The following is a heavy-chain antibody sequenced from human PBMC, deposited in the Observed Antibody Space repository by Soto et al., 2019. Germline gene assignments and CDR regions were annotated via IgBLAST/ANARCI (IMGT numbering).Heavy chain of an antibody. Sequence: SEPLSLTCTVSGVSISSYSWSWIRQPPGKGLEWIGYIYYSGSTNYNPSLKSRVTISVDTSKNQFSLKLSSVTAADTAVYYCAREGRTGGPYYYYYGMDVWGQGTTVT. CDR3: AREGRTGGPYYYYYGMDV. V-gene: IGHV4-59*01. CDR1: GVSISSYS. J-gene: IGHJ6*02. CDR2: IYYSGST.